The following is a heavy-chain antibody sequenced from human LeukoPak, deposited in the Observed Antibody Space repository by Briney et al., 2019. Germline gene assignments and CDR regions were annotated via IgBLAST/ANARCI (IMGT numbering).Heavy chain of an antibody. CDR1: GDSISSSSSY. J-gene: IGHJ6*03. D-gene: IGHD6-6*01. CDR2: IYYSGST. Sequence: SETLSLTCTVSGDSISSSSSYWGWIRQPPGKGLEWIGSIYYSGSTYYNPSLKSRVTISVDTSKNQFSLKLSSVTAADTAVYYCARDRSSSSVFSSRYYYYMDVWGKGTTVTVSS. CDR3: ARDRSSSSVFSSRYYYYMDV. V-gene: IGHV4-39*02.